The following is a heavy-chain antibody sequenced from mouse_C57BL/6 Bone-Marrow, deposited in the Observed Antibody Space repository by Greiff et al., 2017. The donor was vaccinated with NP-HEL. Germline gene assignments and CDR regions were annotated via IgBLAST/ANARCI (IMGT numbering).Heavy chain of an antibody. J-gene: IGHJ3*01. CDR2: IDPSDSYT. CDR3: ARMDYTFAY. Sequence: QVQLQQSGAELVKPGASVKISCKASGYEFSNYWMNWVKQRPGQGLEWIGEIDPSDSYTNYNQKFKGKSTLTVDKSSSTAYMQLSSLTSEDSAVYYCARMDYTFAYWGQGTLVTVSA. V-gene: IGHV1-69*01. D-gene: IGHD2-12*01. CDR1: GYEFSNYW.